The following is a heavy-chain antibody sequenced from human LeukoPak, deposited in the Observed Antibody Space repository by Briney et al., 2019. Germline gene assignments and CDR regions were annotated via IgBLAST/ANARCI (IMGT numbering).Heavy chain of an antibody. CDR2: ISSTSSYI. J-gene: IGHJ4*02. CDR3: ARDRTGEAGMAAFDY. Sequence: GGSLRLSCAASGFTFSTYSMNWVRQAPGKGLEWVSSISSTSSYIYYADSEKGRFTISRDNAKNSLYLQMNSLRVEDTAVYYCARDRTGEAGMAAFDYWGQGTLVTVSS. CDR1: GFTFSTYS. D-gene: IGHD3-10*01. V-gene: IGHV3-21*01.